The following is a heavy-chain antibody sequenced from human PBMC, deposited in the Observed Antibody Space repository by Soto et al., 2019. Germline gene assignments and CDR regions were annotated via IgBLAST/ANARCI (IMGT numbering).Heavy chain of an antibody. CDR2: ISSSSSYI. V-gene: IGHV3-21*01. CDR3: ARDLGYYDSSGRRSAFDI. D-gene: IGHD3-22*01. Sequence: GGSLRVSCAASGFTISGYSMNWVLKKPGKGLEWVSSISSSSSYIYYADSVKGRFTISRDNAKNSLYLQMSSLRAEDTAVYYCARDLGYYDSSGRRSAFDIWGQGTMVTVSS. J-gene: IGHJ3*02. CDR1: GFTISGYS.